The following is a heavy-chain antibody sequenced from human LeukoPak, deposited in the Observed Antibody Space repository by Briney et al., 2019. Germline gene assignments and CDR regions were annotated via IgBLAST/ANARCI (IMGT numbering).Heavy chain of an antibody. CDR1: GDSVSGSPAV. J-gene: IGHJ4*02. CDR3: ARGAVRGGTNFDY. V-gene: IGHV6-1*01. Sequence: SQTLSLTCAISGDSVSGSPAVWNWIRQSPSRGLEWLGRAYYRTKWYIDYAVSVKGRITITPDTSKNQFSLQLNSVTPEDTAVYYCARGAVRGGTNFDYWGQGTLVTVSS. D-gene: IGHD3-10*01. CDR2: AYYRTKWYI.